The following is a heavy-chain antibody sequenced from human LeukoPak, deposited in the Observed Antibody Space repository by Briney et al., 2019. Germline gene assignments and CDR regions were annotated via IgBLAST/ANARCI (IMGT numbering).Heavy chain of an antibody. D-gene: IGHD2-2*01. CDR1: GYTFTGYY. V-gene: IGHV1-2*02. CDR3: ARGGVPAAIPYYYYMDV. CDR2: INPNSGGT. Sequence: ASVKVSCKASGYTFTGYYMHWVRQAPGQGLEWMGWINPNSGGTNYAQKFQGRVTMTRDTSISTAYMELSRLRSDDTAVYYCARGGVPAAIPYYYYMDVWGKGTTVTISS. J-gene: IGHJ6*03.